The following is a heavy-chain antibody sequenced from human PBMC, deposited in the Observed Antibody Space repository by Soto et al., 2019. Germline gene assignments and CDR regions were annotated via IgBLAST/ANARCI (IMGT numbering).Heavy chain of an antibody. CDR2: IIPIFGTA. D-gene: IGHD3-10*01. Sequence: SVKVSCKASGGTFSSYAISWVRQAPGQGLEWMGGIIPIFGTANYAQKFQGRVTITADESTSTAYMELSSLRAEDTAVYYCARGWIAGSYRAYYGMDVWGQGTTVTVSS. CDR3: ARGWIAGSYRAYYGMDV. V-gene: IGHV1-69*13. CDR1: GGTFSSYA. J-gene: IGHJ6*02.